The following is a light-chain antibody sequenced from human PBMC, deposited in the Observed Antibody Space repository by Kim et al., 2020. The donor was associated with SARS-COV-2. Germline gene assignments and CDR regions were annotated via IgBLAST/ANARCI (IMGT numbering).Light chain of an antibody. CDR3: SSYSSTNFAV. J-gene: IGLJ2*01. Sequence: QSALTQPASVSGSPGQSITISCTGTSTDVGGYDYVSWYQQHPGKAPKLIIYAVTQRPSGVSNHFSASKSANTASLTICGLQAEDEADYYCSSYSSTNFAVFGGGTQLTVL. V-gene: IGLV2-14*01. CDR2: AVT. CDR1: STDVGGYDY.